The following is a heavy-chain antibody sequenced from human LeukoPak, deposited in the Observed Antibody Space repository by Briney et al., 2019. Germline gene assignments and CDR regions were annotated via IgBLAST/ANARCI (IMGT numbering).Heavy chain of an antibody. V-gene: IGHV3-73*01. CDR2: IRSKANNYAT. Sequence: GGSLKLSCAASGFTFSDSAVYWVRQASGKGLEWVGRIRSKANNYATAYAASVKGRFTISRDESKNTAYLQMNSLKTEDTAVYYCSNIGETRYWGQGTLVTVSS. D-gene: IGHD3-10*01. CDR1: GFTFSDSA. CDR3: SNIGETRY. J-gene: IGHJ4*02.